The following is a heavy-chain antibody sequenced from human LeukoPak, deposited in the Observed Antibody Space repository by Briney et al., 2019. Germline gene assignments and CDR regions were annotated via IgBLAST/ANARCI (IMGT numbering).Heavy chain of an antibody. CDR2: INHSGST. V-gene: IGHV4-34*01. CDR1: GGSFSDYY. Sequence: SETLSLTCAVYGGSFSDYYWSWIRQPPGKGLEWIGEINHSGSTNYNPSLKSRVTISVDTSKNQFSLILYSVTAADTAVYYCARRGQAGYLYWGQGTLVTVSS. D-gene: IGHD3-16*02. J-gene: IGHJ4*02. CDR3: ARRGQAGYLY.